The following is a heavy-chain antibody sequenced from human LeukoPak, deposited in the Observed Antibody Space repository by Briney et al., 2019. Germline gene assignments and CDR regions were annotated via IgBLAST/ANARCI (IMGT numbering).Heavy chain of an antibody. CDR2: LSGSGITT. CDR1: GFTFSNSA. CDR3: EKGIYSSRWSYFDY. V-gene: IGHV3-23*01. J-gene: IGHJ4*01. Sequence: GGSLRLSCAASGFTFSNSAMSWVRQAPGKGLEWVSTLSGSGITTYYADSVKGRFTISRDNSKNTLYLQMNSLKAENTAVYYWEKGIYSSRWSYFDYWGHGTLVTVSS. D-gene: IGHD6-19*01.